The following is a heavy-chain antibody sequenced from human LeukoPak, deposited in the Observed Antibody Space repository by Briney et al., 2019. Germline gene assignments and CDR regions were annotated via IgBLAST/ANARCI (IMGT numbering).Heavy chain of an antibody. J-gene: IGHJ4*02. Sequence: GASVKVSCKASGGTFSSYAISWVRQAPGQGLEWMGGIIPIFGTANYAQKFQGRVTITTDESTSTAYMELSSLRSEDTAVYYCARVGKGVLPAMGWGQGTLVTVSS. CDR1: GGTFSSYA. CDR3: ARVGKGVLPAMG. D-gene: IGHD3-10*01. V-gene: IGHV1-69*05. CDR2: IIPIFGTA.